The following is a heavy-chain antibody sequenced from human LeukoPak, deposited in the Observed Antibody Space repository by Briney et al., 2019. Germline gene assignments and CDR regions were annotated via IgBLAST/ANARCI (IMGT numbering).Heavy chain of an antibody. D-gene: IGHD6-19*01. CDR2: ISGSGDNT. V-gene: IGHV3-23*01. J-gene: IGHJ4*02. CDR1: GLTFSRYG. CDR3: AKVRGSGWYFDY. Sequence: GGSLRLSCAASGLTFSRYGMSWVRQAPGKGLEWVSTISGSGDNTYYADSVKGRFTISRDNSKNTLFLQMNSLRSEDTAVYYCAKVRGSGWYFDYWGQGTLVTVSS.